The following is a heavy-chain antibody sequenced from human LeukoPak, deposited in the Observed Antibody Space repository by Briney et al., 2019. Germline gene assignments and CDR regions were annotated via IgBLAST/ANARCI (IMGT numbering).Heavy chain of an antibody. CDR3: ARRNLAFGVRDPTYEY. CDR1: GFTFSDYY. V-gene: IGHV4-39*01. Sequence: LRLSCAASGFTFSDYYWGWIRQPPGKGLEWIGNIYYSGSTYYNPSLKSRVTISVDTSKNQFSLKLTSVTAADTAVYYCARRNLAFGVRDPTYEYWGQGTLVTVSS. CDR2: IYYSGST. D-gene: IGHD3-10*01. J-gene: IGHJ1*01.